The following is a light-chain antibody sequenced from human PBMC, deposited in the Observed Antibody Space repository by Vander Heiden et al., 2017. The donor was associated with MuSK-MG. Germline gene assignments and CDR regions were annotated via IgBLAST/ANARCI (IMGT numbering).Light chain of an antibody. CDR3: QQYCSSSPRWT. J-gene: IGKJ1*01. Sequence: EIVLTQSPGTLSLSPGERAALSCRASQSVSGSSLAWYTQKPGQAPRLLIFGASSRATGIPDRFSGSGSGTDFTLTISRLEPEDFAVYYCQQYCSSSPRWTFGQGTKVEIK. CDR2: GAS. V-gene: IGKV3-20*01. CDR1: QSVSGSS.